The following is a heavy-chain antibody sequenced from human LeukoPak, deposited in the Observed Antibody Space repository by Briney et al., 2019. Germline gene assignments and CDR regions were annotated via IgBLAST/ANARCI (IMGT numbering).Heavy chain of an antibody. CDR2: NFSHDGST. J-gene: IGHJ4*02. Sequence: GASVKVSCKTSGYSFNSHHVHWVRQAPGQGLEWMGINFSHDGSTSNTQKFQGRVTMTRDTSTSTVYMELSSLRSEDTAVYYCARQNTPHGNFDYWGQGTLVTVSS. CDR1: GYSFNSHH. V-gene: IGHV1-46*02. D-gene: IGHD1-26*01. CDR3: ARQNTPHGNFDY.